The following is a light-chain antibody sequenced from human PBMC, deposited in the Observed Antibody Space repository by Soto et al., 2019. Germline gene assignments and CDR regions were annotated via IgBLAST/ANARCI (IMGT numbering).Light chain of an antibody. CDR1: SLGIGDTF. CDR2: SNS. Sequence: QAVLTQPPSASGTPGQRVTISCSGDSLGIGDTFVTWYQHLPGTAPKILIYSNSQRPSGVPDRFSASKSGTSASLAISGLQSDDEADYYCSAWDDGLNGVVFGGGTKLTVL. J-gene: IGLJ2*01. V-gene: IGLV1-44*01. CDR3: SAWDDGLNGVV.